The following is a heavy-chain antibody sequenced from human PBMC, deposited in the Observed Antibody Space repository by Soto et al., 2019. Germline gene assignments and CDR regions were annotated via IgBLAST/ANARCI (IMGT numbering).Heavy chain of an antibody. V-gene: IGHV3-66*01. CDR1: GFTVSSNY. CDR2: IYSGGST. CDR3: ARGATVTTFAAAFDS. J-gene: IGHJ3*02. D-gene: IGHD4-17*01. Sequence: GGSLRLSCAASGFTVSSNYMSWVRQAPGKGLEWVSVIYSGGSTYYADSVKGRFTISRDNSKNTLYLQMNSLRAEDTAVYYCARGATVTTFAAAFDSWGQGTMVTVSS.